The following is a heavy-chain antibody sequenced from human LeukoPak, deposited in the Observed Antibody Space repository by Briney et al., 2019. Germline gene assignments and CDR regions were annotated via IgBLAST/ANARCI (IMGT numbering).Heavy chain of an antibody. D-gene: IGHD4-23*01. Sequence: PSETLSLTCTVSGGSISSSSYYWGWIRRPPGKGLEWIGSIYYSGSTYYNPSLKSRVTISVDTSKNQFSLKLSSVTAADTAVYYCASHYGGPTSGRFWGQGTLVTVSS. CDR3: ASHYGGPTSGRF. CDR2: IYYSGST. CDR1: GGSISSSSYY. V-gene: IGHV4-39*01. J-gene: IGHJ4*02.